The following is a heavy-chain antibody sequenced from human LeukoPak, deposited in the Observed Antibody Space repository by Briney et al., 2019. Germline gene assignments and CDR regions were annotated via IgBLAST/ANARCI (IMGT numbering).Heavy chain of an antibody. D-gene: IGHD2-15*01. V-gene: IGHV1-2*02. Sequence: ASVKVSCTASGYTFTGYYMHWVRQAPGQGLEWMGWINPNSGGTNYAQKFQGRVTMTRDTSISTAYMELSRLRSDGTAVYYCARERRYCSGGSCSSPTGFDPWGQGTLVTVSS. J-gene: IGHJ5*02. CDR1: GYTFTGYY. CDR3: ARERRYCSGGSCSSPTGFDP. CDR2: INPNSGGT.